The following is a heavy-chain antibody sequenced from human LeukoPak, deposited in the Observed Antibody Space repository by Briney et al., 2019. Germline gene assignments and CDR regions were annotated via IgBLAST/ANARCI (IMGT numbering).Heavy chain of an antibody. V-gene: IGHV3-21*05. Sequence: GGSLRLSCAASGFTFSSYSMNWVRQAPGKGLEWVSYISSSSSYIYYADSVKGRFTISRDNAKNSLYLQMNSLRAEDTAVYYCARGEYSSSSLWFDPWGQGTLVTVSS. CDR2: ISSSSSYI. D-gene: IGHD6-6*01. CDR1: GFTFSSYS. CDR3: ARGEYSSSSLWFDP. J-gene: IGHJ5*02.